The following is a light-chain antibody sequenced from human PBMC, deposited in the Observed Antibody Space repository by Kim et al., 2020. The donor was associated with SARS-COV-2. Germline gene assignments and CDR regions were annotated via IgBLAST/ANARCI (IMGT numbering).Light chain of an antibody. J-gene: IGKJ5*01. V-gene: IGKV1-16*02. CDR3: QQYHSYPLT. Sequence: DIQMTQSPSSLSASVGDRVTITCRASHDISHFLAWFQQKPGEAPKSLIYDASSLQSGVPSQFSGSGSGTDFSLTISSLQPEDFATYYCQQYHSYPLTFGQGTRLEI. CDR2: DAS. CDR1: HDISHF.